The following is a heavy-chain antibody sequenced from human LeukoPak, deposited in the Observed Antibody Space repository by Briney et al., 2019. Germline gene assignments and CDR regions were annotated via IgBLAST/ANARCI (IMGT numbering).Heavy chain of an antibody. Sequence: GGSLRLTCAASGFTFSSNGMHWVRQAPGKGLEWVAVVWFDGSNKYYADSVKGRFTISRDNSKDTLYLQMNSLRAEDTAVYYCAREYGSVLGDYWGQGTLVTVSS. CDR2: VWFDGSNK. J-gene: IGHJ4*02. CDR1: GFTFSSNG. V-gene: IGHV3-33*01. D-gene: IGHD3-10*01. CDR3: AREYGSVLGDY.